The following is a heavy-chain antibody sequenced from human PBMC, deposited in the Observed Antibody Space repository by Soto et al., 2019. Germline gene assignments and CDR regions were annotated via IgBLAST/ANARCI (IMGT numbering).Heavy chain of an antibody. Sequence: PGGSLRLSCAASGFTFTRYSMSWVRQAPGKGLEWVSSISSTTNYIYYGDSMKGRFTISRDNAKNSLYLEMNSLRAEDTAVYYCARESEDLTSNFDYWGQGTLVTVSS. CDR3: ARESEDLTSNFDY. V-gene: IGHV3-21*06. J-gene: IGHJ4*02. CDR2: ISSTTNYI. CDR1: GFTFTRYS.